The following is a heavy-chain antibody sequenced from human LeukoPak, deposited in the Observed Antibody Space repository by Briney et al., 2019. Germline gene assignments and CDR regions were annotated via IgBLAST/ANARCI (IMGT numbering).Heavy chain of an antibody. Sequence: PSETLSLTCTVSGGSISSYYWSWIRQPPGKGLEWIGYIYYSESTNYNPSLKSRVTISVDTSKNQFSLKLSSVTAADTAVYYCARGGTSSWRNWFDPWGQGTLVTVSS. CDR3: ARGGTSSWRNWFDP. CDR1: GGSISSYY. J-gene: IGHJ5*02. CDR2: IYYSEST. V-gene: IGHV4-59*01. D-gene: IGHD6-13*01.